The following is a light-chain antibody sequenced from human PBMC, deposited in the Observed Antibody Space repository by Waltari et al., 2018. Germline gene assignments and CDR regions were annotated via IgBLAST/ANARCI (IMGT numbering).Light chain of an antibody. CDR2: GAS. Sequence: EIALRQSPDTLSLSPGQRATLSCRASQPVSRTFFVWYQLKPGQAPRLLIYGASTRATGIPERFSGSGSGTDFTLTINRLEPEDSALYYCQEHGHPPYTFGQGTKLEIK. J-gene: IGKJ2*01. V-gene: IGKV3-20*01. CDR3: QEHGHPPYT. CDR1: QPVSRTF.